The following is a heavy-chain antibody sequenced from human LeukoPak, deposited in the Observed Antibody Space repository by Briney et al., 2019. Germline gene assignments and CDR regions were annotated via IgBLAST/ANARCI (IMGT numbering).Heavy chain of an antibody. D-gene: IGHD3-10*01. J-gene: IGHJ4*02. Sequence: GGSLRLSCSASGFTFSRYAMHWVRQAPGKGLEYVSAIRSNGGSTYYADSVKGRFTISRDNSKNTLYLQMRSLRVEATAVYSGVKDGSGTYSTYSFDYWGEGTLVIASS. CDR1: GFTFSRYA. CDR3: VKDGSGTYSTYSFDY. CDR2: IRSNGGST. V-gene: IGHV3-64D*06.